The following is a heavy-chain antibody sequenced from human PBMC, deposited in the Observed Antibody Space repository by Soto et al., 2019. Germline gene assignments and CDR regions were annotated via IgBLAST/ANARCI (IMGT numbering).Heavy chain of an antibody. CDR1: GFTVSSNY. CDR3: ARGGSCCYRPYYYYGMDV. Sequence: EVQLVESGGGLVQPGGSLRLSCAASGFTVSSNYMSWVRQAPGKGLEWVSVIYSGGSTYYADSVKGRFTISRDNSMNTLYLQMNSLRAEDTAVYYCARGGSCCYRPYYYYGMDVWGQGTTVTVSS. V-gene: IGHV3-66*01. J-gene: IGHJ6*02. D-gene: IGHD2-2*01. CDR2: IYSGGST.